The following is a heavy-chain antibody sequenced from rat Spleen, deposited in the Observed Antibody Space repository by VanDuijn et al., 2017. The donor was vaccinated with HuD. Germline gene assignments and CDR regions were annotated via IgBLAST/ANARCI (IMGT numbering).Heavy chain of an antibody. D-gene: IGHD1-10*01. V-gene: IGHV5-31*01. CDR1: GVTFNNYW. Sequence: EVQLVESGGGLVQPGRSLKLSCVASGVTFNNYWMTWIRQAPGKGLQWVASITNTGGSTYYPDAVKGRFTISSNNAKSTLYLQMNSLRSEDTATYYCTRGGELLGNVMDAWGQGASVTVSS. CDR3: TRGGELLGNVMDA. CDR2: ITNTGGST. J-gene: IGHJ4*01.